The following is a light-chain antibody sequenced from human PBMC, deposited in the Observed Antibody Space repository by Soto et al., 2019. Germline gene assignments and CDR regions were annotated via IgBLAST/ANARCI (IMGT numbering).Light chain of an antibody. CDR1: TSNIGSKT. Sequence: QTVLTQPPSASGTPGQRVTISCSGSTSNIGSKTVSWYQQLPGSAPRVLIYANTNRPSGVPDRFSGSKSGTSASLAITGLQAEDEADYFCQSYDSSLSGYVFGTGTKLTVL. CDR3: QSYDSSLSGYV. CDR2: ANT. J-gene: IGLJ1*01. V-gene: IGLV1-44*01.